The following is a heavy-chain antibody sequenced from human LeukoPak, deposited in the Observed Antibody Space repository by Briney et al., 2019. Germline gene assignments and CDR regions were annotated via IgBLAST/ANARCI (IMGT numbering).Heavy chain of an antibody. Sequence: SVKVSCKASGGTFSSYAISWARQAPGQGLECMGRIIPILDIATYAQKFQGRVTITADKSTSTAYMELSSLSSEDTAVYYCARDQGVTDPPPYGLDVWGQGTTVTVSS. D-gene: IGHD3-10*01. V-gene: IGHV1-69*04. CDR2: IIPILDIA. J-gene: IGHJ6*02. CDR3: ARDQGVTDPPPYGLDV. CDR1: GGTFSSYA.